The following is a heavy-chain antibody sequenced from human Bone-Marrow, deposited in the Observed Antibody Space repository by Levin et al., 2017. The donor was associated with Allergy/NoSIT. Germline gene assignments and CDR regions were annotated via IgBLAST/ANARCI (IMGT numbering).Heavy chain of an antibody. CDR1: GGSFSDSY. D-gene: IGHD6-13*01. CDR3: AKGLTGFSSSWLFEH. Sequence: SETLSLTCAVYGGSFSDSYWSWVRQTPGKGLEWIAEINHSGITNYNPSLKSRVTISVDTSKNQFSLKLSSVTAADTAVYYCAKGLTGFSSSWLFEHWGQGALVSVSS. CDR2: INHSGIT. J-gene: IGHJ1*01. V-gene: IGHV4-34*01.